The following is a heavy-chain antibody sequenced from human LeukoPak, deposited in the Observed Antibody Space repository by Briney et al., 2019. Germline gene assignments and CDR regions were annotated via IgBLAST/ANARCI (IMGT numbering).Heavy chain of an antibody. J-gene: IGHJ5*02. CDR2: ISSSSSYI. V-gene: IGHV3-21*01. CDR1: GFTFSSYS. CDR3: ARAAAGNWFDP. Sequence: PGGSLRLSCAASGFTFSSYSMNWVRQAPGKGLEWVSSISSSSSYIYYADPVKGRFTISRDNAKNSLYLQMNSLRAEDTAVYYCARAAAGNWFDPWGQGTLVTVSS. D-gene: IGHD6-13*01.